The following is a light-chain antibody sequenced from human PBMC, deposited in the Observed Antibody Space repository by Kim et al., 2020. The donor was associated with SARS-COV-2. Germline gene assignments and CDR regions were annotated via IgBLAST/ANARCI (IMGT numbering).Light chain of an antibody. CDR3: QQYGSSPLT. J-gene: IGKJ4*01. CDR1: HRVSSNY. Sequence: SPGESAPPSCRARHRVSSNYLAWYQQKPGKAPRLLIYGASSRATGIPDRFSGSGSGTDFTLTISRLEPEDFAVFYCQQYGSSPLTFGGGTKVDIK. CDR2: GAS. V-gene: IGKV3-20*01.